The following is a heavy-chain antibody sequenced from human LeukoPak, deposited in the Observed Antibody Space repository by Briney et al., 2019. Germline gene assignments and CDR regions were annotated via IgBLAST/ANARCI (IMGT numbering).Heavy chain of an antibody. D-gene: IGHD3-9*01. J-gene: IGHJ4*02. CDR1: GFSFSSNS. V-gene: IGHV3-48*01. CDR3: VTNFDPDVD. CDR2: ISGSSSTI. Sequence: GGSLRLSCAASGFSFSSNSMNWVRQAPGKGLEWVSYISGSSSTIYYADSVKGRFTISRDNAKNSLYLQMNSLRAEDTAVYYCVTNFDPDVDRGQGTLVTVSS.